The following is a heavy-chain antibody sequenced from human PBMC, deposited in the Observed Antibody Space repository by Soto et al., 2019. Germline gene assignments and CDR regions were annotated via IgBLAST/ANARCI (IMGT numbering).Heavy chain of an antibody. CDR1: GFTFSSYG. Sequence: QVQLVESGGGVVQPGRSLRLSCAASGFTFSSYGMHWVRQAPGKGLEWVAVISYDGSNKYYADSVKGRFTISRDNSKNTLYLQMNSLRAEDTAVYYCAKDRTSGTIYLWGDYYYYGMDVWGQGTTVTVSS. CDR2: ISYDGSNK. J-gene: IGHJ6*02. D-gene: IGHD1-7*01. V-gene: IGHV3-30*18. CDR3: AKDRTSGTIYLWGDYYYYGMDV.